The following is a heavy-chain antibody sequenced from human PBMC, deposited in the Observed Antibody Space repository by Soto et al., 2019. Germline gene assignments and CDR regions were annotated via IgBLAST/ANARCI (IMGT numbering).Heavy chain of an antibody. CDR3: GKVLVAATKSTDSDS. Sequence: PSETLSLTCAVSGGSIYNSDYYWGWIRQPPAKGLEWIGNIDYNGVTSYNPSLKTRVTISRDTSRNQFSLKLTSVTAADTALYYCGKVLVAATKSTDSDSWGPG. J-gene: IGHJ4*02. CDR1: GGSIYNSDYY. V-gene: IGHV4-39*01. D-gene: IGHD2-15*01. CDR2: IDYNGVT.